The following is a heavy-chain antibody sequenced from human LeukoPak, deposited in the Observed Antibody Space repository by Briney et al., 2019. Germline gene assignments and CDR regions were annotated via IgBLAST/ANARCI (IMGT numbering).Heavy chain of an antibody. CDR1: GFTFSSYA. D-gene: IGHD6-19*01. J-gene: IGHJ4*02. CDR3: AKSASGSSGWPYYFDY. Sequence: PGGSLRLSCAASGFTFSSYAMSWVRQAPGKGLEWVSAISGSGGSTYYADSVKGRFTISRDNSKNTLYLQMNSLRAEDTAVYYCAKSASGSSGWPYYFDYWGQGTLVTVSS. V-gene: IGHV3-23*01. CDR2: ISGSGGST.